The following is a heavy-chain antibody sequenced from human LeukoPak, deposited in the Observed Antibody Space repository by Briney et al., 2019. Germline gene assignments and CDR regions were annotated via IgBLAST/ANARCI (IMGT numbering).Heavy chain of an antibody. Sequence: PSETLSLTCTVSGGSISSYYWSWIRQPPGKGLERIGYIYYSGSTNYNPSLKSRVTISVDTSKNQFSLKLSSVTAADTAVYYCARQEDTYYYGSGSYDYWGQGTLVTVSS. D-gene: IGHD3-10*01. V-gene: IGHV4-59*08. CDR1: GGSISSYY. CDR2: IYYSGST. CDR3: ARQEDTYYYGSGSYDY. J-gene: IGHJ4*02.